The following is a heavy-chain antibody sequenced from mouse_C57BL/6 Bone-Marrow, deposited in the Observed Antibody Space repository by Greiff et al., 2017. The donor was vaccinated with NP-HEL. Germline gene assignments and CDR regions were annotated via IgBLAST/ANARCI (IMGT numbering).Heavy chain of an antibody. CDR2: IYPGGGYT. CDR1: GYTFTNYW. D-gene: IGHD2-3*01. Sequence: QVQLQQSGAELVRPGTSVKMSCKASGYTFTNYWIGWAKQRPGHGLEWIGDIYPGGGYTNYNETFKGKATLTADKTSNTAYMQFSSLTSEDSAIYYCARNYDGYYHYFDDWGQGTTLTVSS. J-gene: IGHJ2*01. V-gene: IGHV1-63*01. CDR3: ARNYDGYYHYFDD.